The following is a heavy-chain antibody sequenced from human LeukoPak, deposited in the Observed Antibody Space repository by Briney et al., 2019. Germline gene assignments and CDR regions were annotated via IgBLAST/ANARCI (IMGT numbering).Heavy chain of an antibody. D-gene: IGHD3-22*01. V-gene: IGHV1-18*01. J-gene: IGHJ1*01. CDR3: ARMPYDGSGYFKH. CDR2: ISPYNGNT. CDR1: GYTFTSYG. Sequence: ASVKVSCKASGYTFTSYGISWVRRAPGQGLEWMGWISPYNGNTNSAQMLQGRVTMTTDTSTSTAYMELRSLTSDDTAVYYCARMPYDGSGYFKHWGQGTLVTVSS.